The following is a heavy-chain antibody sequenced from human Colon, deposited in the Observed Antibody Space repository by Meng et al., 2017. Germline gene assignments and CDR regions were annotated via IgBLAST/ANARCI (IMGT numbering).Heavy chain of an antibody. CDR2: IHSSGNT. V-gene: IGHV4-30-4*01. CDR3: ARNPVIPDARTFDF. CDR1: GGSINSADYY. Sequence: QVQLQGSGPALVNPSQTLSHTCPHSGGSINSADYYWNWIRQSPGKGLEWLGYIHSSGNTYYTPSLKSRLTMSLDTSKNQFSLRLTSVTAADTAVYYCARNPVIPDARTFDFWGQGALVTVSS. J-gene: IGHJ4*02. D-gene: IGHD2-2*01.